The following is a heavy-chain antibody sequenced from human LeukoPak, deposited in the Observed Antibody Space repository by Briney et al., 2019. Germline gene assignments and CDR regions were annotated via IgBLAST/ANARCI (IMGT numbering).Heavy chain of an antibody. CDR2: ISGSGGST. CDR3: AKDLRYCSGGSCSELDY. Sequence: VGSLRLSCAASGFTFSSYAMSWVRQAPGKGLEWVSAISGSGGSTYYADSVKGRFTISRDNSKNTLYLQMNSLRAEDTAVYYCAKDLRYCSGGSCSELDYWGQGTLVTVSS. J-gene: IGHJ4*02. CDR1: GFTFSSYA. D-gene: IGHD2-15*01. V-gene: IGHV3-23*01.